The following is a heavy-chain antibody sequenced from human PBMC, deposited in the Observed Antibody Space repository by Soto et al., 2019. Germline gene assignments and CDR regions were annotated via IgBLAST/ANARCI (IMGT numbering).Heavy chain of an antibody. Sequence: GGSLRLSCTASGFIFSDYYMSWIRQAPGRGLEWVAYISGSGSSLDYADSVVGRFTISRDNAKNSLYLQMKSLRAEDTAIYYCTFQNSRYNWNLVDYWGQGTLVTVSS. V-gene: IGHV3-11*04. CDR1: GFIFSDYY. CDR3: TFQNSRYNWNLVDY. J-gene: IGHJ4*02. D-gene: IGHD1-20*01. CDR2: ISGSGSSL.